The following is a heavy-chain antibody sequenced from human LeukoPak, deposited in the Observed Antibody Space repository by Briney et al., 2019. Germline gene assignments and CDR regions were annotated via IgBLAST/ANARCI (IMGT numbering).Heavy chain of an antibody. CDR1: GFTFSSYW. D-gene: IGHD2-2*01. V-gene: IGHV3-15*01. CDR3: ATGPEPAAMVFDF. Sequence: GGSLRLSCAASGFTFSSYWMSWVRQAPGKGLEWVGRLKSQTDGGTTDYAAPVGGRFTISRDDSKNTLYLQMDSLKTDDTAVYYCATGPEPAAMVFDFWGQGTLVTVSS. CDR2: LKSQTDGGTT. J-gene: IGHJ4*02.